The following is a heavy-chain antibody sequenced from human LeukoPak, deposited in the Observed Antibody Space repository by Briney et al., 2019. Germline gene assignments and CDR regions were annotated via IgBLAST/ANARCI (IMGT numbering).Heavy chain of an antibody. CDR2: IKQGGSEK. J-gene: IGHJ6*04. CDR3: ARDFGLRCSGGTCYSVYYYGMDV. V-gene: IGHV3-7*03. D-gene: IGHD2-15*01. CDR1: GFTFSNYA. Sequence: QAGGSLRLSWSASGFTFSNYAMEWVRQAPGKGLEWVANIKQGGSEKYYVDSVKGRFTISRDNAKNSLYLQMNSLRAEDTAVYYCARDFGLRCSGGTCYSVYYYGMDVWGKGTTVTVSS.